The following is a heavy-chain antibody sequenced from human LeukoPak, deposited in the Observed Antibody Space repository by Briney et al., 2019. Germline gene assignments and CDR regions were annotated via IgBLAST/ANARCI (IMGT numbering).Heavy chain of an antibody. Sequence: SETLSLTCSVSGGSIISYGYYWTWIRQYPGKGLEWIGNIFYNGTTYYNPSFKGRVTVSGDTSKNQFSLNLNSLTAADTAVYYCARDRMDTASAFFFDYWGQGTLVTVSS. CDR2: IFYNGTT. J-gene: IGHJ4*02. CDR1: GGSIISYGYY. D-gene: IGHD5-18*01. V-gene: IGHV4-31*03. CDR3: ARDRMDTASAFFFDY.